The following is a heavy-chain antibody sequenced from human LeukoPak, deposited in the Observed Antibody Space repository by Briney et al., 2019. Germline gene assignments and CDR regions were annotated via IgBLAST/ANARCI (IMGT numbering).Heavy chain of an antibody. CDR3: AREPQWELLRWYYFDY. CDR1: GFTFSSYA. CDR2: ISYDGSNK. D-gene: IGHD1-26*01. J-gene: IGHJ4*02. Sequence: GRSLRLSCAASGFTFSSYAMHWVRQAPGKGLEWVAVISYDGSNKYYADSVKGRFTISRDNSKNTLYLQMNRLRAEDTAVYYCAREPQWELLRWYYFDYWGQGTLVTVSS. V-gene: IGHV3-30-3*01.